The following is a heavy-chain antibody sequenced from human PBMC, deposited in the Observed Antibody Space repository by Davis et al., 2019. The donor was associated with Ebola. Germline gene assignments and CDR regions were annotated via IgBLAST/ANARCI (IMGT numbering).Heavy chain of an antibody. D-gene: IGHD5-18*01. Sequence: ASVKVSCKASGYTFTSYAMHWVRQAPGQRLEWMGWINAGNGNTKYSQKFRGRVTITRDTSASTAYMELSSLRSEDTAVYYCASSGAAMVLFYYGMDVWGQGTTVTVSS. V-gene: IGHV1-3*01. CDR2: INAGNGNT. CDR1: GYTFTSYA. CDR3: ASSGAAMVLFYYGMDV. J-gene: IGHJ6*02.